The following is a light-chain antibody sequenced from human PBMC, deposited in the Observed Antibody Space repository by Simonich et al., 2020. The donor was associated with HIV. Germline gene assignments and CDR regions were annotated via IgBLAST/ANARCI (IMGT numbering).Light chain of an antibody. CDR1: SSDVGSYNY. CDR2: EVS. CDR3: SSYAGSNNFGV. V-gene: IGLV2-8*01. Sequence: QSALTQPPSASGSPGQSVTISCTGTSSDVGSYNYVSWYQQHPGKAPKLIIYEVSMRPSGGPDRFSGSKSGNTASLTVSGLQAEDEADYYCSSYAGSNNFGVFGGGTKLTVL. J-gene: IGLJ3*02.